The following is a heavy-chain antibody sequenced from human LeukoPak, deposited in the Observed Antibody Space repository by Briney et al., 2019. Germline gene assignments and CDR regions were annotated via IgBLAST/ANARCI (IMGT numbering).Heavy chain of an antibody. D-gene: IGHD6-19*01. J-gene: IGHJ6*03. CDR1: GYTFTGYY. CDR2: INPNSGGT. Sequence: GASVTVSCKASGYTFTGYYMHWVRQAPGQGLEWMGWINPNSGGTNYAQKFQGRVTMTRDTSIGTAYMELSRLRSDDTAVYYCARDRGWAYYYYYYMDVWGKGTTVTVSS. CDR3: ARDRGWAYYYYYYMDV. V-gene: IGHV1-2*02.